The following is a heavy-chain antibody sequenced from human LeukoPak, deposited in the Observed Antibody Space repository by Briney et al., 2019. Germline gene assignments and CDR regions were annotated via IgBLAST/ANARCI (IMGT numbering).Heavy chain of an antibody. CDR2: INPSGGST. J-gene: IGHJ5*02. D-gene: IGHD4-17*01. CDR3: ARDLNGDYQNWFDP. Sequence: ASVKVSCKASGYTFTRYYMHWERRAPGQGLEWMGIINPSGGSTSYAQKLQGRVTMTTDTSTSTAYMELRSLRSDDTAVYYCARDLNGDYQNWFDPWGQGTLVTVSS. CDR1: GYTFTRYY. V-gene: IGHV1-46*01.